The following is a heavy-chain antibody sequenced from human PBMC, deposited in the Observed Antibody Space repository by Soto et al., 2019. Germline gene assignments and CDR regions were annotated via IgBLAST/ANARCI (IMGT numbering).Heavy chain of an antibody. D-gene: IGHD2-2*01. CDR2: LNIDGSTR. CDR3: ARGSSSSDFDY. CDR1: GFTFSSYA. Sequence: GGSLRLSCAASGFTFSSYAMSWVRQGPGKGLVWVARLNIDGSTRNYADSVKGRFTISRDNAQNTLFLQMNSLRAEDTAVYYCARGSSSSDFDYWGQGTLVTVSS. J-gene: IGHJ4*02. V-gene: IGHV3-74*01.